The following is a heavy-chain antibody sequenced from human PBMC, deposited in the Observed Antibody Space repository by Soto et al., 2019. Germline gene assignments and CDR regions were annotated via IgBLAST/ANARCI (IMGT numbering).Heavy chain of an antibody. CDR2: IIPIFGTA. J-gene: IGHJ3*02. Sequence: QVQLVQSGAEVKKPGSSVKVSCKASGGTFSSYAISWVRQAPGQGLEWMGGIIPIFGTANYAQKFQGRVTITADESTSTAYMELRSLRSEDTAVYYCARDKGGYDSSGYAFDIWGQGTMVTVSS. D-gene: IGHD3-22*01. CDR3: ARDKGGYDSSGYAFDI. V-gene: IGHV1-69*01. CDR1: GGTFSSYA.